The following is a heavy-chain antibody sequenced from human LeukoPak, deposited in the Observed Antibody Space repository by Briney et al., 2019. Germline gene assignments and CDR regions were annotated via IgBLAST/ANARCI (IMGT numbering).Heavy chain of an antibody. CDR2: IYSGGST. V-gene: IGHV3-53*01. CDR3: ARIPYRFGSSGWYVSGDAFDI. Sequence: GGSLRLSCAASGFTVSSNYMSWVRQAPGKGLEWVSVIYSGGSTYYADSVKGRFTISRDISKNTLYLQMNSLRAEDTAVYYCARIPYRFGSSGWYVSGDAFDIWGQGTMVTVSS. CDR1: GFTVSSNY. J-gene: IGHJ3*02. D-gene: IGHD6-19*01.